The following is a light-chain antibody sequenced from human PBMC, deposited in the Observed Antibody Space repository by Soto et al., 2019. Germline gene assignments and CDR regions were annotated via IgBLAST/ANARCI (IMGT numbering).Light chain of an antibody. Sequence: DIQMTQSPSSLSASVGDRVTITCRASQSTSSYLNWYQQKPGKAPKLLIYAASSLQSGVPSRFSGSGSGTDFTLTISSLQPEDFATYYCQQSYSTPFDFGPGTKVDIK. J-gene: IGKJ3*01. V-gene: IGKV1-39*01. CDR3: QQSYSTPFD. CDR2: AAS. CDR1: QSTSSY.